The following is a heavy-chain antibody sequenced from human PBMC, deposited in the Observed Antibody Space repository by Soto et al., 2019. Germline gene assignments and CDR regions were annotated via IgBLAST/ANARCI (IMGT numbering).Heavy chain of an antibody. J-gene: IGHJ6*02. CDR3: AKGIVLMVYAIEDYYYYGMDV. D-gene: IGHD2-8*01. CDR1: GFTFSSYA. V-gene: IGHV3-23*01. Sequence: PGGSLRLSCAASGFTFSSYAMSWVRQAPGKGLEWVSAISGSGGSTYYADPVKGRFTISRDNSKNTLYLQMNSLRAEDTAVYYCAKGIVLMVYAIEDYYYYGMDVWGQGTTVTVSS. CDR2: ISGSGGST.